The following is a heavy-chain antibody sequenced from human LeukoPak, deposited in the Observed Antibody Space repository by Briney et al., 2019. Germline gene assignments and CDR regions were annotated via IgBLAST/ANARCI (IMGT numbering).Heavy chain of an antibody. V-gene: IGHV4-4*07. CDR2: IYTSGST. CDR3: ARGRRVLYSIPRKYYYYMDV. J-gene: IGHJ6*03. Sequence: SGTLSLTCTVSGGSISSYYWSWIRQPAGKGLEWIGRIYTSGSTNYNPSLKSRVTMSVDTSKNQFSLKLSSVTAADTAVYYCARGRRVLYSIPRKYYYYMDVWGKGTTVTVSS. D-gene: IGHD4-11*01. CDR1: GGSISSYY.